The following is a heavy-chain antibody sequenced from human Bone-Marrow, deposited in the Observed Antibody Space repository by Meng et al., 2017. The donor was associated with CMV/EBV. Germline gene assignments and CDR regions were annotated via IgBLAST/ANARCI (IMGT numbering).Heavy chain of an antibody. V-gene: IGHV1-18*01. CDR1: GYTFTSYG. CDR2: ISAYNGNI. Sequence: VRLVQSAAEVQKPVSSVKVPCKASGYTFTSYGISWVGQAPRRGLEWMGWISAYNGNINDAQKLQGRVTMTTDTSTSTAYMELKSLRSDDTAVYYCARVLEAAHDYWGQGTLVTVSS. J-gene: IGHJ4*02. CDR3: ARVLEAAHDY. D-gene: IGHD3-3*01.